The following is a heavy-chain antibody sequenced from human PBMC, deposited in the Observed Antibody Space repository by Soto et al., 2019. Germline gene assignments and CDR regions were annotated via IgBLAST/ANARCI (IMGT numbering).Heavy chain of an antibody. V-gene: IGHV1-46*01. CDR2: INPSGGST. CDR1: GYTFTTYY. D-gene: IGHD4-4*01. J-gene: IGHJ6*02. CDR3: AREVSMATVNPPYYFGMDV. Sequence: GASVKVSCKASGYTFTTYYIHWVRQAPGQGLEWMGIINPSGGSTSYAQKFQGRIVMTRDTSTSTVYMELSSLRSEDKAVYYCAREVSMATVNPPYYFGMDVWGQGTTVTVSS.